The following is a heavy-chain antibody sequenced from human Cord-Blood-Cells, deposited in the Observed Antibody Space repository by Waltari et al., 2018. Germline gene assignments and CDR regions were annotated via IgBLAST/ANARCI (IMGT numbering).Heavy chain of an antibody. Sequence: QLQLQESGPGLVKPSETLSLTCTVSGGSISSSSYYWGWIRPPPGKGLEWIGSIYCRGSTYYNPALKSRVTVSVDTSKTQFALKLGSVTAADTAVYYCARQVGYYDRSGYLYNWFDPWGQGTLVTVSS. J-gene: IGHJ5*02. CDR1: GGSISSSSYY. CDR3: ARQVGYYDRSGYLYNWFDP. D-gene: IGHD3-22*01. V-gene: IGHV4-39*07. CDR2: IYCRGST.